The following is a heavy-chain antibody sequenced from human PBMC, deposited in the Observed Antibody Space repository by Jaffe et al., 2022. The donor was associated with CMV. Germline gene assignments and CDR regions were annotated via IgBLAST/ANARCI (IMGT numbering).Heavy chain of an antibody. J-gene: IGHJ6*02. CDR3: ARDRCSSTSCHQVIDYYYYYGMDV. Sequence: QVQLVQSGAEVKKPGSSVKVSCKASGGTFSSYAISWVRQAPGQGLEWMGGIIPIFGTANYAQKFQGRVTITADESTSTAYMELSSLRSEDTAVYYCARDRCSSTSCHQVIDYYYYYGMDVWGQGTTVTVSS. D-gene: IGHD2-2*01. V-gene: IGHV1-69*01. CDR1: GGTFSSYA. CDR2: IIPIFGTA.